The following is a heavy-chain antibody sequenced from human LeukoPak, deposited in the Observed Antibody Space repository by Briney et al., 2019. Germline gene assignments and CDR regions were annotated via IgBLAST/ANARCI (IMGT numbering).Heavy chain of an antibody. V-gene: IGHV3-7*01. Sequence: PGGALRLSCVAPLFSFRFYWGRGVPQAPGEGRGIVSNIKQDGGSKNYVDSVKGRFTISRDNAGNSLYLQMSSLRAEDTALYYCARDPGWSTFDIWGQGIMVTVSS. CDR2: IKQDGGSK. CDR1: LFSFRFYW. J-gene: IGHJ3*02. D-gene: IGHD2-15*01. CDR3: ARDPGWSTFDI.